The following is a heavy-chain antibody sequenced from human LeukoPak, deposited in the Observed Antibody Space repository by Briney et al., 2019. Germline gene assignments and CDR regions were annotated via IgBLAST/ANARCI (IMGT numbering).Heavy chain of an antibody. V-gene: IGHV3-23*01. CDR1: GFTFNSYA. CDR3: AKAGIGVVGYFDY. Sequence: GGSLRLSCTASGFTFNSYAMSWVRQAPGKGLEWVSAIRGSGGGTYYADSVKGRFTISRDNSKNTLYLQMNSLRDEDTALYYCAKAGIGVVGYFDYWGQGTLVTVSS. CDR2: IRGSGGGT. J-gene: IGHJ4*02. D-gene: IGHD6-19*01.